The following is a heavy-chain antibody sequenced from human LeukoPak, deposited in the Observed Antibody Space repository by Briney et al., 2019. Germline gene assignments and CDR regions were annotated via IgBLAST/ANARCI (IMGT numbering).Heavy chain of an antibody. D-gene: IGHD3-16*02. CDR1: GFTFSSYE. J-gene: IGHJ4*02. V-gene: IGHV3-48*03. CDR3: ARGDYDYVWGSYPPRGGY. Sequence: GGSLRLSCAASGFTFSSYEMNWVRQAPGKGLERVSYISSSGSTIYYADSVKGRFTISRDNAKNSLYLQMNSLRAEDTAVYYCARGDYDYVWGSYPPRGGYWGQGTLVTVSS. CDR2: ISSSGSTI.